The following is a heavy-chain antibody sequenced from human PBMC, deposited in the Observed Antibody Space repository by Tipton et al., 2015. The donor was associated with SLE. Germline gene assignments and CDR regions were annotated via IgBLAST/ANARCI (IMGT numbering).Heavy chain of an antibody. J-gene: IGHJ4*02. D-gene: IGHD1-26*01. CDR1: GFTFSSYG. CDR2: IWYDGSNK. Sequence: QLVQSGGGVVQPGRSLRLSCAASGFTFSSYGMHWVRQAPGKGLEWVAVIWYDGSNKYYADSVKGRFTISRDNSKNTLNLQMNSLRAEDTAVYYCASVEVGCCFYYLGQGSLVPVSS. V-gene: IGHV3-33*01. CDR3: ASVEVGCCFYY.